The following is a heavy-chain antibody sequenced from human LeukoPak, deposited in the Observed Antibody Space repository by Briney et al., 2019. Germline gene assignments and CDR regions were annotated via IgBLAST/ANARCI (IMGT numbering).Heavy chain of an antibody. CDR2: TYYRSKWYN. CDR1: GDSVCSNSAA. J-gene: IGHJ4*02. CDR3: ARAAISQLWSDPFDY. D-gene: IGHD5-18*01. Sequence: SQTLSLTCAISGDSVCSNSAAWNWIRQSPSRGLEWLGRTYYRSKWYNDYAVSVKSRITINPDTSKNQFSLQLNSVTPEDTAVYYCARAAISQLWSDPFDYWGREPWSPSPQ. V-gene: IGHV6-1*01.